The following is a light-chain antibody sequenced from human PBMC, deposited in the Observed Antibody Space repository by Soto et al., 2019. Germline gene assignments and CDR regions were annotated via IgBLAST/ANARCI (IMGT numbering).Light chain of an antibody. CDR2: TSG. V-gene: IGKV1-39*01. J-gene: IGKJ2*01. CDR3: QQTYSTPYT. Sequence: IHMTQSPSSLSASVGDRVTITCRASQRITTYLNWYQQKPGEAPKLLISTSGTLQRGVPSRFSGSWSRTDFTLTITSLQPADFATYFCQQTYSTPYTFGQGTKLEIK. CDR1: QRITTY.